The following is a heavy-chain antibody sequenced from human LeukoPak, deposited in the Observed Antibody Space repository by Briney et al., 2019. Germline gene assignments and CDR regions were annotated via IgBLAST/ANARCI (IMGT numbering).Heavy chain of an antibody. D-gene: IGHD3-22*01. CDR2: ISGSGGST. V-gene: IGHV3-23*01. J-gene: IGHJ4*02. CDR3: AKLGYYDSSGYYFDY. Sequence: GESLRLSCAPSGFTFSSYGMSWVRPAPGKWLEWVSAISGSGGSTYYADSVKGRFTISRDNSKNTLYLQMNSLRAEDTAVYYCAKLGYYDSSGYYFDYGGQGTLVTVSS. CDR1: GFTFSSYG.